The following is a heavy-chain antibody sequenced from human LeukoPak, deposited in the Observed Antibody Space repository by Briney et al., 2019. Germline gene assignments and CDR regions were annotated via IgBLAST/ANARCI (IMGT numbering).Heavy chain of an antibody. CDR3: ARTTTVTTEDAFDI. J-gene: IGHJ3*02. CDR1: GYTFTCYY. D-gene: IGHD4-17*01. CDR2: INPNSGGT. V-gene: IGHV1-2*04. Sequence: GASVKVSCKASGYTFTCYYMHWVRQAPGQGLEWMGWINPNSGGTNYAQKFQGWVTMTRDTSISTAYMELSRLRSDDTAVYYCARTTTVTTEDAFDIWGQGTMVTVSS.